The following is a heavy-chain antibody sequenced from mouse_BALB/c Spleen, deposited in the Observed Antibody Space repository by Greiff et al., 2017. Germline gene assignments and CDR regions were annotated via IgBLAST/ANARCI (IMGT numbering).Heavy chain of an antibody. CDR1: GYTFTSYY. V-gene: IGHV1S81*02. CDR2: INPSNGGT. Sequence: VQLQESGAELVKPGASVKLSCKASGYTFTSYYMYWVKQRPGQGLEWIGEINPSNGGTNFNEKFKSKATLTVDKSSSTAYMQLSSLTSEDSAVYYCTRGFAYWGQGTLVTVSA. CDR3: TRGFAY. J-gene: IGHJ3*01.